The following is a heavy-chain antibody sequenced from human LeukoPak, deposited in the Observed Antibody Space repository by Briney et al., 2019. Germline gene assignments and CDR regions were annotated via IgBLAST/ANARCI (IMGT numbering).Heavy chain of an antibody. V-gene: IGHV4-30-2*01. D-gene: IGHD2/OR15-2a*01. Sequence: SETLSLTCTVSGGSISSGGYYWSWIRQPPGKGLEWIGYIYHSGSTYYNPSLKSRVTISVDRSKNQFSLKLSSVTAADTAVYYCARGPQYFVGVRGKGTTVTVSS. CDR3: ARGPQYFVGV. CDR1: GGSISSGGYY. CDR2: IYHSGST. J-gene: IGHJ6*04.